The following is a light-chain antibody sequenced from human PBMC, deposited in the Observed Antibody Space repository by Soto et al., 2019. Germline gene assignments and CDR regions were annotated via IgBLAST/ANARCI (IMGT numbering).Light chain of an antibody. V-gene: IGKV1-39*01. J-gene: IGKJ1*01. CDR1: QSISTY. Sequence: DIMLTQSPSSLSASVGARVPITCRASQSISTYLNWYPQKPGTAPKLLIYASYTLQSGVPSRFSGRGSGSDFTLTISSLQPEDFATYSCQQSYSSPLTFAQGTKVDIK. CDR2: ASY. CDR3: QQSYSSPLT.